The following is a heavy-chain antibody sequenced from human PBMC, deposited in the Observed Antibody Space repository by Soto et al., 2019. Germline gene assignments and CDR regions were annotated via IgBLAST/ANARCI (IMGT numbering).Heavy chain of an antibody. CDR1: GGCVFSHY. CDR3: ARGHNLGGSTFDI. V-gene: IGHV4-59*02. CDR2: IYYSGST. D-gene: IGHD3-16*01. Sequence: SETLSLTCTVSGGCVFSHYWGWIRQPPGKGLEYIGYIYYSGSTNYNPSLKSRVTISVDMSREQFSLKLTSVTAADTAVYYCARGHNLGGSTFDIWGQGTSVTVSS. J-gene: IGHJ3*02.